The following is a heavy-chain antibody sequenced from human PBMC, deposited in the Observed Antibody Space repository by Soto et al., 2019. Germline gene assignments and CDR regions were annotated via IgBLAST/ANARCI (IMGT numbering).Heavy chain of an antibody. V-gene: IGHV4-4*07. CDR1: GGSISSYY. J-gene: IGHJ5*02. CDR3: ARDQVASLEYCSSTSCYTKNWFDP. CDR2: IYTSGST. Sequence: TSETLSLTCTVSGGSISSYYWSWIRQPAGKGLEWIGRIYTSGSTNYNPSLKSRVTMSVDTSKNQFSLKLSSVTAADTAVYYCARDQVASLEYCSSTSCYTKNWFDPWGQGTLVTVSS. D-gene: IGHD2-2*02.